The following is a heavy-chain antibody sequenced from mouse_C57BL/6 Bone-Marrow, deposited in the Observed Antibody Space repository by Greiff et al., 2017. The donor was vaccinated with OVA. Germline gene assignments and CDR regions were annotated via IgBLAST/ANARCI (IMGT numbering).Heavy chain of an antibody. CDR3: AREFYDYFDY. J-gene: IGHJ2*01. CDR2: IYPRSGNT. D-gene: IGHD1-1*01. CDR1: GYTFTSYG. Sequence: QVQLQPSGAELARPGASVKLSCKASGYTFTSYGISWVKQRTGQGLEWIGEIYPRSGNTYYNEKFKGKATLTADKSSSTAYMELRSLTSEDSAVYFCAREFYDYFDYWGQGTTLTVSS. V-gene: IGHV1-81*01.